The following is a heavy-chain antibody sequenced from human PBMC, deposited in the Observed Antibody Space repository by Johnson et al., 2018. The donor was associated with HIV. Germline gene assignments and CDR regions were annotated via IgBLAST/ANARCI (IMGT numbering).Heavy chain of an antibody. V-gene: IGHV3-30-3*01. CDR3: ARGGHAVVAKPFGAFDI. CDR2: ISYDGSNK. Sequence: QVQLVESGGGVVQPGRSLRLSCAASGFTFSSYAMHWVRQAPGKGLEWVAVISYDGSNKYYADSVKGRFTISSDNSKNTLYLQMNSLRAEDTAVYYCARGGHAVVAKPFGAFDIWGQGTMVTVSS. D-gene: IGHD2-21*01. J-gene: IGHJ3*02. CDR1: GFTFSSYA.